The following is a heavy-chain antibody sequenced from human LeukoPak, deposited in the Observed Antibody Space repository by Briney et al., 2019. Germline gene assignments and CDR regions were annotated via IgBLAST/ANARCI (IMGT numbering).Heavy chain of an antibody. CDR2: ISAYNGNT. D-gene: IGHD2-15*01. V-gene: IGHV1-18*01. CDR1: GYTFTIYG. CDR3: ARGYCSGGSCYFDY. Sequence: ASGTVSCKASGYTFTIYGISWVRQAPGQGHEWMGWISAYNGNTNYAQKLQGRVTMTTDTSTSTAYMELRSLRSDDTAVYYCARGYCSGGSCYFDYWGQGTLVTVSS. J-gene: IGHJ4*02.